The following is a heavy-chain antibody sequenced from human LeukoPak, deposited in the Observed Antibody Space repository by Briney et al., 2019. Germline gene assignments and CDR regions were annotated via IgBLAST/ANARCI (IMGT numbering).Heavy chain of an antibody. D-gene: IGHD1-1*01. Sequence: SETLSLTCTVSGGSMSSYYWSWIRQPPGKGLEWIGSIYYSGSTYYNPSLKSRVTISVDTSKNQFSLKLSSVTAADTAVYYCASREHYYYYMDVWGKGTTVTVSS. CDR1: GGSMSSYY. CDR2: IYYSGST. V-gene: IGHV4-59*12. J-gene: IGHJ6*03. CDR3: ASREHYYYYMDV.